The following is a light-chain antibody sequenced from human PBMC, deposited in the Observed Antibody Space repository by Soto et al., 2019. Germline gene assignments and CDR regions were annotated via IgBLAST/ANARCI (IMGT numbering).Light chain of an antibody. Sequence: QPVLTQSPSASASLGASVKLTCTLSSGHSTYAIAWHQQQPEKGPRYLMKLNSDGSYTKGDGIPDRFSGSSSGAERYLTISSLQSEDEADYYCQTWDTAVRVFGGGTKLTVL. CDR2: LNSDGSY. CDR1: SGHSTYA. CDR3: QTWDTAVRV. V-gene: IGLV4-69*02. J-gene: IGLJ3*02.